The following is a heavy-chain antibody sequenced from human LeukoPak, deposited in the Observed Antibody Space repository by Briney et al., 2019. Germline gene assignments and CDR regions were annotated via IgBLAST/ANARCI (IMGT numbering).Heavy chain of an antibody. Sequence: SSETLSLTCTVSGGSMSHSYWAWIRQPPGKGLEWLGYIYFTGNTKSNPSLKSRVTISLDTSKNQFSLKLSSVTAADTAVYYCTATYYYDSSGLGTRDYWGQGTLVTVSS. D-gene: IGHD3-22*01. CDR2: IYFTGNT. V-gene: IGHV4-59*01. CDR1: GGSMSHSY. J-gene: IGHJ4*02. CDR3: TATYYYDSSGLGTRDY.